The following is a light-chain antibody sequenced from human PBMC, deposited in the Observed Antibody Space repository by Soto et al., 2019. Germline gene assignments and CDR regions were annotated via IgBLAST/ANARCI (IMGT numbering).Light chain of an antibody. J-gene: IGKJ1*01. CDR2: GAS. CDR1: QSVSSK. CDR3: QQYNNWPRT. V-gene: IGKV3-15*01. Sequence: EMVMTQSPVTLSVSPGERATLSCRASQSVSSKLAWYQQKPGQAPRLLIYGASTRATGVPARFSGSGSGTEFTLTISSLRSEDFAIYYCQQYNNWPRTFGQGTKVEIK.